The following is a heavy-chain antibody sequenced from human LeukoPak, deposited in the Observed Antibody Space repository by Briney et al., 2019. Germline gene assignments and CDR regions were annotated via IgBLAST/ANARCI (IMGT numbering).Heavy chain of an antibody. Sequence: SETLSLTCAVYGGSFSGYYWSWIRQPPGKGLEWIGEINHSGSTNYNPSLKSRVTISVDTSKNQFSLKLSSVTAADTAVYYCARVRLAIWRYSCGLDYWGQGTLVTVSS. CDR1: GGSFSGYY. CDR2: INHSGST. D-gene: IGHD5-18*01. V-gene: IGHV4-34*01. J-gene: IGHJ4*02. CDR3: ARVRLAIWRYSCGLDY.